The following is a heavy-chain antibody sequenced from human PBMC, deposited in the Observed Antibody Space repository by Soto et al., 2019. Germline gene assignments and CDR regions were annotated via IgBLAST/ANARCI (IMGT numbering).Heavy chain of an antibody. CDR1: GYIFTNYY. J-gene: IGHJ4*02. Sequence: ASVKVSCKASGYIFTNYYIHWVRQAPGQGLEWMAIINPNGGSTNCAQEFQGRITLTRDTSTSTVYMDLSSLTSEVTAVYYCASSTVRERAFDYRGQGTLVTVSS. CDR3: ASSTVRERAFDY. D-gene: IGHD3-10*01. CDR2: INPNGGST. V-gene: IGHV1-46*01.